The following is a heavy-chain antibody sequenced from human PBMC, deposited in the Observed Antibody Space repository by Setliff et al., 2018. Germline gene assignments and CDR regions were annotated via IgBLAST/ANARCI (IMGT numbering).Heavy chain of an antibody. CDR2: VYHRGST. CDR3: AREGCSSTRGWYMDA. CDR1: NFSLTSGFF. V-gene: IGHV4-38-2*02. J-gene: IGHJ6*03. Sequence: SETLSLTCTVSNFSLTSGFFWAWVRQPPGKGLEWIATVYHRGSTDYKPSLKSRATIPVDTSKNQFSLKLASMTAADTAVYFCAREGCSSTRGWYMDAWGKGTSVTVSS. D-gene: IGHD2-2*01.